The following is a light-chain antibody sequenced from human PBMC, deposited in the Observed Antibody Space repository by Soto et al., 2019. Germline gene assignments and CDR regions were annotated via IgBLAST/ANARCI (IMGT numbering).Light chain of an antibody. Sequence: DIQMTQSPSTLSASVGDRVTITCRASQSIYKWLAWYQQKPGKAPKVLIYDGSNLESGVPSRFSGSGSGTEFTLTISSLQPDDFATYYCQLQNGHFGQGTTLEIK. J-gene: IGKJ2*01. V-gene: IGKV1-5*01. CDR2: DGS. CDR3: QLQNGH. CDR1: QSIYKW.